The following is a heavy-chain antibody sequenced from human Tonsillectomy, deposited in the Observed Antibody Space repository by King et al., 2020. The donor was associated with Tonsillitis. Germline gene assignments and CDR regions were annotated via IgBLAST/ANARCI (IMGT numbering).Heavy chain of an antibody. V-gene: IGHV1-58*01. D-gene: IGHD1-20*01. CDR1: GFTFTSSA. CDR2: IVVCSGNT. Sequence: QLVESGPEVKKPGTSVKVSCKASGFTFTSSAVQWVRQARGQRLEWIGWIVVCSGNTNYAQKFQERVTITRDISTSTAYMELGSLRSEDTAVYYCAAADNSYYYYGMDVWGQGTTVTVSS. CDR3: AAADNSYYYYGMDV. J-gene: IGHJ6*02.